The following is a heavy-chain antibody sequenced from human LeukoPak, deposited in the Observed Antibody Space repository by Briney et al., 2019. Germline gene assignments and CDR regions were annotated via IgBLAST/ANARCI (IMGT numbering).Heavy chain of an antibody. CDR1: GGSISSTTYY. CDR3: ARHSPERNFWSGYPPGTFDY. J-gene: IGHJ4*02. D-gene: IGHD3-3*01. V-gene: IGHV4-39*01. Sequence: PSETLSLTCTVSGGSISSTTYYWGWIRQSPGRSLEWIGTMYYAGDTYYNPSLKGRLTISADTSKNQFSLKMTSVSAADTAVYFCARHSPERNFWSGYPPGTFDYWGRGMLVTVSS. CDR2: MYYAGDT.